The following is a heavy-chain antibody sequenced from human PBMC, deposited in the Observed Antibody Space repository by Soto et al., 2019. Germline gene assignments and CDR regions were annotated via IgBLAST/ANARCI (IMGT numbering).Heavy chain of an antibody. Sequence: PGGSLRLSCTGSGFTFGDYGMSWFRQAPGKGLEWVSFIRSEAYGGTTEYAASVQGRFTISRDDSKSIAYLQMNSLRTEDTAVYYCAKDLVYLHPPLTLSPQGGWFDPWGQGTLVNVSS. V-gene: IGHV3-49*03. D-gene: IGHD1-26*01. CDR2: IRSEAYGGTT. J-gene: IGHJ5*02. CDR3: AKDLVYLHPPLTLSPQGGWFDP. CDR1: GFTFGDYG.